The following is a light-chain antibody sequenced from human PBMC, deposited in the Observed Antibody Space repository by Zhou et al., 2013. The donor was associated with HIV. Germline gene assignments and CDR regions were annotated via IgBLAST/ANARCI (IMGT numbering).Light chain of an antibody. J-gene: IGKJ3*01. V-gene: IGKV1-8*01. CDR1: QSINSY. Sequence: IQMTQSPSSLSASIGDRVTITCRASQSINSYLNWYQHKPGKAPKLLIYAASTLQSGVQSRFSGSGSGTDFTLTISCLQSEDFATYYCQHYYSYPFTFGPGTKVDIK. CDR2: AAS. CDR3: QHYYSYPFT.